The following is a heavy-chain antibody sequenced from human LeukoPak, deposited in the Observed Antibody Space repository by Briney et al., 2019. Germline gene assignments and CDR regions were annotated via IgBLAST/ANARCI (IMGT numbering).Heavy chain of an antibody. CDR2: ISYDGINK. J-gene: IGHJ4*02. CDR3: AKENDFVY. V-gene: IGHV3-30*18. CDR1: GFTFSNYD. D-gene: IGHD3-3*01. Sequence: GGSLRLSCAASGFTFSNYDMHWVRQAPGKGLEWVAVISYDGINKYYADSVKGRFTIPRDNSKSTLYLQMNSLRAEDTAVYYCAKENDFVYWGQGTLVTVSS.